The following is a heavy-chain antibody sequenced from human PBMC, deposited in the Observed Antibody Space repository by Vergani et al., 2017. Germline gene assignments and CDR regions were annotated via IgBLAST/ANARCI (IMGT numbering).Heavy chain of an antibody. Sequence: QVQLVQSGAEVKKPGASVKVSCKASGYTFTSYGISWVRQAPGQGLEWMGWIRAYNGNTNYAQKLQGRVTMTTDTSTSTAYMELRSLRSDDTAVYYCAGMKKGAPMISYYYGMDVWGQGTTVTVSS. CDR3: AGMKKGAPMISYYYGMDV. V-gene: IGHV1-18*01. CDR2: IRAYNGNT. J-gene: IGHJ6*02. CDR1: GYTFTSYG. D-gene: IGHD3-16*01.